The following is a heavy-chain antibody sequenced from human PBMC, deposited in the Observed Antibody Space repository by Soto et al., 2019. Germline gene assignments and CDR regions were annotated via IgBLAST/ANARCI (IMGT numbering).Heavy chain of an antibody. D-gene: IGHD3-22*01. CDR2: IWYDGSNK. Sequence: QVQLVESGGGVVQPGRSLRLSCAASGFTFSSYGMHWVRQAPGKGLEWVAVIWYDGSNKYYADSVKGRFTISRDNSKNTLYLQMNSLRAEDTAVYYCARDELTGLYYYDSSGYFDYWGQGTLVTVSS. CDR3: ARDELTGLYYYDSSGYFDY. J-gene: IGHJ4*02. CDR1: GFTFSSYG. V-gene: IGHV3-33*01.